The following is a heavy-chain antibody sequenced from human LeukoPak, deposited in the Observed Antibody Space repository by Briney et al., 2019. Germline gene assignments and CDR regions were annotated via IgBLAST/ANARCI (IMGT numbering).Heavy chain of an antibody. CDR2: ISGSGGST. J-gene: IGHJ5*02. V-gene: IGHV3-23*01. CDR1: GFTFSSYA. D-gene: IGHD6-6*01. Sequence: PGGSLRLSCAASGFTFSSYAMSWVRQAPGKGLEWVSAISGSGGSTYYADSVKGRFTISRDNSKNTLYLQMNSLRAEDTAVYYCAKGPYSSSPPNGPYNWFDPWGQGTLVTVSS. CDR3: AKGPYSSSPPNGPYNWFDP.